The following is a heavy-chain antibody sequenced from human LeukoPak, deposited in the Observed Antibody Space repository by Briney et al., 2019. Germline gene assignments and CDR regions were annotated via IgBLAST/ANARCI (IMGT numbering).Heavy chain of an antibody. CDR2: INWNGGST. D-gene: IGHD3-10*01. CDR1: GFTFDDYG. V-gene: IGHV3-20*04. CDR3: AKDRYYGSGSYSMIDY. Sequence: GGSLRLFCAASGFTFDDYGMSWVRQAPGKGLEWVSGINWNGGSTGYADSVKGRFTISRDNAKNSLYLQMNSLRAEDTALYYCAKDRYYGSGSYSMIDYWGQGTLVTVSS. J-gene: IGHJ4*02.